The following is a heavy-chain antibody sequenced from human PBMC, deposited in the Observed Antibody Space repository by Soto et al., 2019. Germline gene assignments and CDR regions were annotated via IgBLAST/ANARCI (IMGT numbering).Heavy chain of an antibody. CDR2: IWYDGSNK. CDR1: GFTFSSYG. Sequence: QVQLVESGGGVVQPGRSLRLSCAASGFTFSSYGMHWVRQAPGKGLEWVAVIWYDGSNKYYADSVKGRFTISRDNSKNTLYLQMNSLRAEDTAVYYCARDRRYYDRSGYFDYWGQGTLVTVSS. V-gene: IGHV3-33*01. J-gene: IGHJ4*02. CDR3: ARDRRYYDRSGYFDY. D-gene: IGHD3-22*01.